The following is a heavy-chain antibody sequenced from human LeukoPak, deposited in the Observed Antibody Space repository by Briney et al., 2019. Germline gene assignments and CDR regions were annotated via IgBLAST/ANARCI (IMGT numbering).Heavy chain of an antibody. Sequence: GASVKVSCKASGYTFTGYYMHWVRQAPGQGLEWMGWINPNSGGTNYAQKFQGRVTMTRDTSISTAYMGLSRLRSDDTAVYYCARDSGYSSSWYLPYFDYWGQGTLVTVSS. CDR1: GYTFTGYY. V-gene: IGHV1-2*02. D-gene: IGHD6-13*01. CDR2: INPNSGGT. CDR3: ARDSGYSSSWYLPYFDY. J-gene: IGHJ4*02.